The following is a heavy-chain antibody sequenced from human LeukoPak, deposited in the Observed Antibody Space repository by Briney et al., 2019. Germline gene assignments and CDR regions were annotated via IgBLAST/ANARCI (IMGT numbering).Heavy chain of an antibody. CDR3: EAPATA. Sequence: GGSLRLSCAVSGFTCSSCWMNWVRQAPGKGLEWVATVNEDGTAKFYVDSVKGRFTIFRDNTRSSLDLQMNSLTVEDTAMYYCEAPATAWGQGTLVTVSS. CDR2: VNEDGTAK. V-gene: IGHV3-7*01. J-gene: IGHJ5*02. CDR1: GFTCSSCW.